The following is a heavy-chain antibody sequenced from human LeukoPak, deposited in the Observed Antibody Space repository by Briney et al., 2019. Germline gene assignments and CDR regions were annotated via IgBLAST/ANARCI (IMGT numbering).Heavy chain of an antibody. D-gene: IGHD6-6*01. V-gene: IGHV3-21*01. CDR3: ARDESSAPSYFDY. Sequence: PGESLRLSCAASGFTFSSYSMNWVRQAPGKGLEWVSSISSSSSYIYYADSVKGRFTISRDNAKNSLYLQMNSLRAEDTAVYYCARDESSAPSYFDYWGQGTLVTVSS. CDR1: GFTFSSYS. J-gene: IGHJ4*02. CDR2: ISSSSSYI.